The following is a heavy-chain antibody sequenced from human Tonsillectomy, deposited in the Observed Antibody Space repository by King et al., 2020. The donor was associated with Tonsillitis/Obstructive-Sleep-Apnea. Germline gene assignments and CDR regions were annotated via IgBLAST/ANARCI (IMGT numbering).Heavy chain of an antibody. J-gene: IGHJ3*02. V-gene: IGHV5-51*01. CDR3: ARLANYCSSTSCYTLGAFDI. CDR1: GYSFTSYW. D-gene: IGHD2-2*02. CDR2: IYPGDSDT. Sequence: QLVQSGAEVKKPGESLNISCKGSGYSFTSYWIGWVRQMPGKGLEWMGIIYPGDSDTRYSPSFQGQVTISADKSIGTAYLQWSILKASDTAMYYCARLANYCSSTSCYTLGAFDIWGQGTMVTVSS.